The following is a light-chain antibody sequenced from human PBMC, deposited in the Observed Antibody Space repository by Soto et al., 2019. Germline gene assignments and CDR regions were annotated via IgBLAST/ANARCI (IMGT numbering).Light chain of an antibody. CDR1: QSINSW. J-gene: IGKJ1*01. V-gene: IGKV1-5*03. CDR2: KAS. Sequence: DLQMTQSPSTLSASVGDRVTITCRASQSINSWLAWYQQKPGKAPKVLIYKASSLESGVPSRFGGSESGAEFTLNISSLQPDDFATYYCQQYETYPWTFGQGTKVEIK. CDR3: QQYETYPWT.